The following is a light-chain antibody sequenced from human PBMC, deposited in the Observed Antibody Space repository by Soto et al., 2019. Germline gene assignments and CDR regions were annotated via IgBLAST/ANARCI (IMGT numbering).Light chain of an antibody. CDR3: QQYGSSPWT. CDR1: QSVSSTY. V-gene: IGKV3-20*01. J-gene: IGKJ1*01. CDR2: GAS. Sequence: EIVLSQSPGTLSLSPGDRATLSCRASQSVSSTYLACYQQKPGQAPRLLIYGASSRATGIPDMFSGSGSGTAFTLTISSLEPEDFAVYYCQQYGSSPWTFGQGTKVDI.